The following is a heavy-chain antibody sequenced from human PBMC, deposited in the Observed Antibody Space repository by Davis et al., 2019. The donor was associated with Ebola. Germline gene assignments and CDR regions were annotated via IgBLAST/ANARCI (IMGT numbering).Heavy chain of an antibody. CDR2: IIHVFGTA. CDR1: GGTFTGYA. V-gene: IGHV1-69*13. CDR3: ARGPSCTDNGCYRSWFGP. Sequence: SVKVSCKSPGGTFTGYAIRWVRQAPGQGLEWMGGIIHVFGTAHYAQKLQGRVTITADEYMNTAYMELRSLISEDTAVYYCARGPSCTDNGCYRSWFGPWGQGTLVTVSS. J-gene: IGHJ5*02. D-gene: IGHD2-8*01.